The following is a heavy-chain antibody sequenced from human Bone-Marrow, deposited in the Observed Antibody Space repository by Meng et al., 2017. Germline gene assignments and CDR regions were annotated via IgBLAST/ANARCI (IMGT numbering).Heavy chain of an antibody. D-gene: IGHD5-18*01. V-gene: IGHV4-38-2*01. Sequence: SESLSLTCAVSGYSISSGYNWGWSRQPPGKGLEWIGSIYHSGSTYYNTSLKSRVTISVDTSKNQFTLKLSSVTAADTAVYYCARARIEAGPQLSLVEAFDIWGQGTMVTVSS. CDR3: ARARIEAGPQLSLVEAFDI. J-gene: IGHJ3*02. CDR2: IYHSGST. CDR1: GYSISSGYN.